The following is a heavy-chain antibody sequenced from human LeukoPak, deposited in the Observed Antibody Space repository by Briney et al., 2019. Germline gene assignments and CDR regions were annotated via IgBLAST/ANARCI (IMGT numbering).Heavy chain of an antibody. Sequence: GGSLRLSCAASGFTFDDYGMSWVRQAPGKGLEWVSGINWNGGSTGYADSVKGQFTISRDNAKNSLYLQMNSLRAEDTALYHCARVGGIAVAGTVDYWGQGTLVTVSS. CDR1: GFTFDDYG. J-gene: IGHJ4*02. V-gene: IGHV3-20*01. D-gene: IGHD6-19*01. CDR3: ARVGGIAVAGTVDY. CDR2: INWNGGST.